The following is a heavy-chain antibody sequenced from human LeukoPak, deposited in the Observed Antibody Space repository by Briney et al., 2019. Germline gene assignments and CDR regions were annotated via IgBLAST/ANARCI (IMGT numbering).Heavy chain of an antibody. D-gene: IGHD6-19*01. CDR3: ARQSSGWFLNWFDP. CDR2: INHSGST. V-gene: IGHV4-34*01. Sequence: SETLSLTCAVYGGSFSGYYWSWIRQPPGKGLEWIGEINHSGSTNYNPSLKSRVTISVDTSKNQLSLKLSSVTAADTAVYYCARQSSGWFLNWFDPWGQGTLVTVSS. CDR1: GGSFSGYY. J-gene: IGHJ5*02.